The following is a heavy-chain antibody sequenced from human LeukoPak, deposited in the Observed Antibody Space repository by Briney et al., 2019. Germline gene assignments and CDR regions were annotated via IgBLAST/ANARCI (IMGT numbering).Heavy chain of an antibody. CDR2: IRSKAYGGTT. V-gene: IGHV3-49*03. CDR1: GFTFGDYA. CDR3: TRRLTGYYITYYYCGMDV. D-gene: IGHD3-9*01. Sequence: GGSLRLSCTASGFTFGDYAMSWFRQAPGKGLEWVGFIRSKAYGGTTEYAASVKGRFTISRDDSKSIAYLQMNSLKTEDTAVYYCTRRLTGYYITYYYCGMDVWGQGTTVTVSS. J-gene: IGHJ6*02.